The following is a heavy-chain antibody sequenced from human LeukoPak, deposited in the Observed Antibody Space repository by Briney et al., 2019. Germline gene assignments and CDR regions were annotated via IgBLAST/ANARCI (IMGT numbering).Heavy chain of an antibody. Sequence: SETLSLTCTVSGGSISSYYWSWIRQPPEKALEWIGYIHDSGSTNYNPSLKSRVTISIDTSKNQFSLKLSSVTAADTAVYYCARVGSYCMDVWGKGSTVTVSS. V-gene: IGHV4-59*01. J-gene: IGHJ6*03. CDR1: GGSISSYY. CDR2: IHDSGST. D-gene: IGHD1-26*01. CDR3: ARVGSYCMDV.